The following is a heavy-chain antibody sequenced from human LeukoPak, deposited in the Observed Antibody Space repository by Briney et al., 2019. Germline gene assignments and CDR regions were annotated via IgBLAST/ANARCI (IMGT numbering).Heavy chain of an antibody. CDR2: ISLSGFT. Sequence: SETLSLTCTVSGASISSYFWGWIRQPPGKRLEWIGYISLSGFTNYNPSLESRGTISVDTSKNQLSLGLSSVTAADTAVYYCAREGYGSSGYYLDYWGQGTLVTVSS. V-gene: IGHV4-4*09. J-gene: IGHJ4*02. CDR3: AREGYGSSGYYLDY. D-gene: IGHD3-22*01. CDR1: GASISSYF.